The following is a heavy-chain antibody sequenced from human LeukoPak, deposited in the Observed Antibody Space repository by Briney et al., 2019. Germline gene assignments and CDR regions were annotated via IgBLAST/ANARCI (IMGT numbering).Heavy chain of an antibody. J-gene: IGHJ6*02. Sequence: PSETLSLTCAVYGGSFSGYYWSWIRQPPGKGLEWIGEINHSGSTNYNPSLKSRVTISADTSKNQFSLKLSSVTAADTAVYYCARGKVPTTPLYGMDVWGQGTTVTVSS. CDR1: GGSFSGYY. D-gene: IGHD4/OR15-4a*01. CDR3: ARGKVPTTPLYGMDV. CDR2: INHSGST. V-gene: IGHV4-34*01.